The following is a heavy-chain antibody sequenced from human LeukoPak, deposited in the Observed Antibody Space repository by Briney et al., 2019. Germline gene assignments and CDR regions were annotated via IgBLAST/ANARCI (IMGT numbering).Heavy chain of an antibody. CDR3: ARSSVLWFGELGRDYYFDY. CDR1: GGSISSYY. CDR2: IYYSGST. V-gene: IGHV4-59*12. D-gene: IGHD3-10*01. Sequence: SETPSLTCTVSGGSISSYYWSSIRQPPGKGLEWIWYIYYSGSTNYNPALKSRVTISVDTSKNQFSLKLSSVTAADTALYYCARSSVLWFGELGRDYYFDYWGQGTLVTVSS. J-gene: IGHJ4*02.